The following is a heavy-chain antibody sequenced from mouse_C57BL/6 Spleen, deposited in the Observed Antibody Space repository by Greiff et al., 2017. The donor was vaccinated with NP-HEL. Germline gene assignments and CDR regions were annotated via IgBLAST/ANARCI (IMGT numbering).Heavy chain of an antibody. D-gene: IGHD2-4*01. CDR3: AREDYDYDGYAMDY. V-gene: IGHV1-72*01. Sequence: QVQLKQPGAELVKPGASVKLSCKASGYTFTSYWMHWVKQRPGRGLEWIGRIDPNSGGTKYNEKFKSKATLTVDKPSSTAYMQLSSLTSEDSAVYYCAREDYDYDGYAMDYWGQGTSVTVSS. CDR1: GYTFTSYW. J-gene: IGHJ4*01. CDR2: IDPNSGGT.